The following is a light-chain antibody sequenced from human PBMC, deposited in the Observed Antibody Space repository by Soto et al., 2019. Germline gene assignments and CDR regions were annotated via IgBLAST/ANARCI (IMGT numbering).Light chain of an antibody. J-gene: IGKJ4*01. V-gene: IGKV1-13*02. CDR3: QQLNSYPLP. Sequence: AVQLSQSPASVSAYVGDRVTITCRASQGIRSALGWYQQKPGKVPKLLIYAASTLQSGVPSRFSGSGSGTDFTLTISSLQPEDFATYYCQQLNSYPLPFGGGT. CDR2: AAS. CDR1: QGIRSA.